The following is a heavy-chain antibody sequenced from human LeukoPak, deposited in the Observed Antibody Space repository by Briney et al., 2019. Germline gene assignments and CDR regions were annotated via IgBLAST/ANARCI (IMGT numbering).Heavy chain of an antibody. CDR1: AGSFSGYY. CDR2: INHSGST. CDR3: ARAPIGGNYFDY. V-gene: IGHV4-34*01. D-gene: IGHD4-23*01. Sequence: SETLSLTCAVYAGSFSGYYWSWIRQPPGKGLEWIGEINHSGSTNYNPSLKSRVTISVDTSKNQFSLKLSSVTAADTAVYYCARAPIGGNYFDYWGQGTLVTVSS. J-gene: IGHJ4*02.